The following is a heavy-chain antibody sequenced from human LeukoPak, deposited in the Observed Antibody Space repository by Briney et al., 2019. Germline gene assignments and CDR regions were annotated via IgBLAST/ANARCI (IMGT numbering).Heavy chain of an antibody. D-gene: IGHD3-16*02. CDR2: INHSGST. CDR1: GGYISSSSYY. J-gene: IGHJ5*02. CDR3: ARGLRGSYRP. V-gene: IGHV4-39*07. Sequence: PSETLSLTCTVSGGYISSSSYYWGWIRQPPGKGLEWIGEINHSGSTNYNPSLKSRVTISVDTSKNQFSLKLSSVTAADTAVYYCARGLRGSYRPWGQGTLVTVSS.